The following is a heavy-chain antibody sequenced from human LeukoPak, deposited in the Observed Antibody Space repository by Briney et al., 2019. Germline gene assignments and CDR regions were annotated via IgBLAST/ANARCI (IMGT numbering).Heavy chain of an antibody. J-gene: IGHJ6*02. Sequence: PGGSLRLSCAGSGFTFSSHWMNWVRQAPGKGLEWVARIKDDGSEKHYVDSVSGRFTISRDNAKNSLHLQMSSLRTEDTAVYYCARRGITISGVLVYHYSGLDVWGQGTTVTVSS. CDR2: IKDDGSEK. V-gene: IGHV3-7*01. D-gene: IGHD3-3*01. CDR1: GFTFSSHW. CDR3: ARRGITISGVLVYHYSGLDV.